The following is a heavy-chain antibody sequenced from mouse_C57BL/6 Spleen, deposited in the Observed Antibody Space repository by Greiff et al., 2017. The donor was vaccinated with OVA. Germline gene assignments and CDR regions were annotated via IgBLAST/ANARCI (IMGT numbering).Heavy chain of an antibody. CDR2: IHPNSGST. D-gene: IGHD1-1*01. CDR1: GYTFTSYW. V-gene: IGHV1-64*01. J-gene: IGHJ4*01. Sequence: QVQLQQPGAELVKPGASVTLSCKASGYTFTSYWMHWVKQRPGQGLEWIGMIHPNSGSTNYNEKFKSKATLTVDKSSSTAYMQLSSLTSEDSAVYYCARRGDYYGSSYDYAMDYWGQGTSVTVSS. CDR3: ARRGDYYGSSYDYAMDY.